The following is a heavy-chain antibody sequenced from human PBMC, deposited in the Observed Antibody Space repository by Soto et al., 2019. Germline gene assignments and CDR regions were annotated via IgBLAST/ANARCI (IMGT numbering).Heavy chain of an antibody. CDR3: ARLGGYYQAFDS. J-gene: IGHJ4*02. CDR2: IYHSGST. D-gene: IGHD3-22*01. V-gene: IGHV4-30-2*01. CDR1: GASISSGGYS. Sequence: PSETLSLTCAVSGASISSGGYSWTWIRQPPGKGLEWIGYIYHSGSTYYNPSLKSRVTISVDSSKSQFSLKLDSVTAADTAVYYCARLGGYYQAFDSWGQGTLVTVS.